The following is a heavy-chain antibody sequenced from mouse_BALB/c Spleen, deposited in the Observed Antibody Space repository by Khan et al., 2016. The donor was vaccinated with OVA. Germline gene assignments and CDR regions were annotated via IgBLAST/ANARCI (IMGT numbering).Heavy chain of an antibody. CDR2: ISYSGRT. CDR1: GYSITSDYA. Sequence: VQLKESGPGLVKPSQSLSLTCTVTGYSITSDYAWNWIRQFLGNKLEWMGYISYSGRTSYNPSLKSRISVTRDTSKNQFFLQLNSVTTEDTATYYCAMGRTYWGQGTLVTVSA. V-gene: IGHV3-2*02. D-gene: IGHD4-1*01. CDR3: AMGRTY. J-gene: IGHJ3*01.